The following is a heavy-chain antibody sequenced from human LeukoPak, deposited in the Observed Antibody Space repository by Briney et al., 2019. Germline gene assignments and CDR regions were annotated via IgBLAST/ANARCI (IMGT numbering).Heavy chain of an antibody. J-gene: IGHJ5*02. CDR2: IYYIGST. D-gene: IGHD5-12*01. CDR3: ARALYPVIVATDHNWFDP. Sequence: SETLSLTCTVSGGSISSYYWSWIRQPPGKGLEWIVFIYYIGSTNYKPSLKSRVTISVDTSKNQFSLKLSSVTAADTAVYYCARALYPVIVATDHNWFDPWGQGTLVTVSS. V-gene: IGHV4-59*01. CDR1: GGSISSYY.